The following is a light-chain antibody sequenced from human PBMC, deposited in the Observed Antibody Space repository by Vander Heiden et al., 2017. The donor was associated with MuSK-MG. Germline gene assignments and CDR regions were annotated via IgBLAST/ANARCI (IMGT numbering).Light chain of an antibody. V-gene: IGKV3-20*01. CDR3: QQYGTARWT. CDR1: RSVGSNY. J-gene: IGKJ1*01. Sequence: EIVLTQSPGSLSLSPGERVTLSCRASRSVGSNYVAWYQQKPGQAPRLLIYGASSRATGIPDRFSGSGSGTDFILTISRLEPEESAVFYCQQYGTARWTFGQGTKV. CDR2: GAS.